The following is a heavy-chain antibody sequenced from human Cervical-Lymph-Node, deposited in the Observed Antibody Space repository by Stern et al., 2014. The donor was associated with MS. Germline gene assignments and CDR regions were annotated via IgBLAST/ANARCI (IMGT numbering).Heavy chain of an antibody. CDR3: AKDLAVAAD. V-gene: IGHV3-23*04. CDR2: ISGSGGST. Sequence: EVQLVESGGGLVQPGGSLRLSWAASGFTFNTYTMSWVRQAPGTGLEWVSTISGSGGSTYYADSVKGRFTISRDNSKNTLYLQMNSLRAEDTASYYCAKDLAVAADWGQGTLVTVSS. D-gene: IGHD6-19*01. J-gene: IGHJ4*02. CDR1: GFTFNTYT.